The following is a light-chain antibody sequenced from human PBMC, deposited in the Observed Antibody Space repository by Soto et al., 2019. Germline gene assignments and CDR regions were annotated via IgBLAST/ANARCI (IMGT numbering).Light chain of an antibody. CDR3: AAWDESLNGVV. CDR1: SSNIGSKN. Sequence: QSVLTQPPSASGTPGQTVTISCSGISSNIGSKNVNWYQQLPGAPPKLLIYRNNQLPSGVPDRFSGSKSGTSASLAISGLQSEDEGDYYCAAWDESLNGVVFGGGTKLTVL. J-gene: IGLJ2*01. CDR2: RNN. V-gene: IGLV1-44*01.